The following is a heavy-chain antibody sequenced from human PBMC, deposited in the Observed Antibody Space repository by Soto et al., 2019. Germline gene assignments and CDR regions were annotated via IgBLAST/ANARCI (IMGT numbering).Heavy chain of an antibody. CDR1: GGTFSSYA. CDR3: ARAQGYSGYDGLSN. CDR2: IIPIFGTA. Sequence: QVQLVQSGAEVKKPGSSVKVSCKASGGTFSSYAISWVRQAPGQGLEWMGGIIPIFGTANYAQKFQGRVTSTADESTSTAYMELSSLRSEDTAVYYCARAQGYSGYDGLSNWGQGTLVTVSS. J-gene: IGHJ4*02. D-gene: IGHD5-12*01. V-gene: IGHV1-69*12.